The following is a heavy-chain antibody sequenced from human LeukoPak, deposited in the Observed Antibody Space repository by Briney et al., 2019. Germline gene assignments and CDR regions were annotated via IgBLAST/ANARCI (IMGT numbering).Heavy chain of an antibody. J-gene: IGHJ5*02. Sequence: PGGSLRLSCAASGFTFSSCEMNWVRQAPGKGLEWVSYISSSGSTIYYADSVKGRFTISRDNAKNSLYLQMNSLRAEDTAVYYCARDLAANWFDPWGQGTLVTVSS. CDR1: GFTFSSCE. CDR3: ARDLAANWFDP. D-gene: IGHD6-19*01. V-gene: IGHV3-48*03. CDR2: ISSSGSTI.